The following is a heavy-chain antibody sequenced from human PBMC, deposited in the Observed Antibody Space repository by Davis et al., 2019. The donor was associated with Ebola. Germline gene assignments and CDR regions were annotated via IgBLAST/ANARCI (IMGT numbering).Heavy chain of an antibody. CDR1: GGSISSSSYY. Sequence: SETLSLTCTVSGGSISSSSYYWGWIRQPPGKGLEWIGTIYYSGSTYYNPSLKSRVTISVDTSKNQVSLKLSSVTAADTAVYYCARMPTVTADHWYFDLWGRGTLVTVSS. J-gene: IGHJ2*01. CDR2: IYYSGST. D-gene: IGHD4-17*01. V-gene: IGHV4-39*01. CDR3: ARMPTVTADHWYFDL.